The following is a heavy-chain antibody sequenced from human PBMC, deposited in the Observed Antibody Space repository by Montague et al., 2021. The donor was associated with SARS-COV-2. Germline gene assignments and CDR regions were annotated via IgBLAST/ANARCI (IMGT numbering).Heavy chain of an antibody. CDR3: ARTVTAMVSDPIDY. CDR2: ISYDGSNK. D-gene: IGHD5-18*01. J-gene: IGHJ4*02. Sequence: SLRLSCAASGFTLSSYAMHWVRQAPGKGLEWVAVISYDGSNKYYXDSVKGRFTISRDNSKNTLYLQMNSLRAEDTAVYYCARTVTAMVSDPIDYWGQGTLVTVSS. CDR1: GFTLSSYA. V-gene: IGHV3-30*04.